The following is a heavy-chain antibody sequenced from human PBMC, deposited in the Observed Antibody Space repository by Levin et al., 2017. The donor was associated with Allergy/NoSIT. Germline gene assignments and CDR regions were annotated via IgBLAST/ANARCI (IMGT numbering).Heavy chain of an antibody. V-gene: IGHV3-9*01. J-gene: IGHJ4*02. CDR1: GFTFGDYA. CDR3: AKGLNWGSPNTFDY. CDR2: INWNRDKI. D-gene: IGHD7-27*01. Sequence: GGSLRLSCAASGFTFGDYAMHWVRQAPGKGLEWVSGINWNRDKIGYADSVRARFTISRDNAKNSLYPQMNSLGPEDTALYYCAKGLNWGSPNTFDYWGQGTLVTVSS.